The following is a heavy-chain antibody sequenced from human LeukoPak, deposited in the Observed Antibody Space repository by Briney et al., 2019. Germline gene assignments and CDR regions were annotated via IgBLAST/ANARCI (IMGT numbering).Heavy chain of an antibody. CDR3: ARTYDYGVGPPGDAFDN. Sequence: GGSLRLSCAASGFTFSMFSMNWVRQAPGKGLEWIAFIRGRTDTTYYADSVQGRFTISRDNADDSVYLQMDSLRVEDTAVYYCARTYDYGVGPPGDAFDNWGQGTLVTVPS. D-gene: IGHD3-3*01. CDR1: GFTFSMFS. V-gene: IGHV3-48*01. CDR2: IRGRTDTT. J-gene: IGHJ3*02.